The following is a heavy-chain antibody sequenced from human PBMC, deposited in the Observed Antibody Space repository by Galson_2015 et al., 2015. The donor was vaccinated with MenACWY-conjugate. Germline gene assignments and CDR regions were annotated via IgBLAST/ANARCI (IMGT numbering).Heavy chain of an antibody. V-gene: IGHV6-1*01. CDR2: TYYRSKWYN. D-gene: IGHD2-21*01. Sequence: CAISGDSVSSNNAAWTWIRQSPLRGLEWLGRTYYRSKWYNDYAFSLKSRITVNPDTSKNQFSLQLNSVTPEDTAVYYCARWGPSHTAYRPSTDQINDAFDVWGQGTMVTVSS. CDR1: GDSVSSNNAA. J-gene: IGHJ3*01. CDR3: ARWGPSHTAYRPSTDQINDAFDV.